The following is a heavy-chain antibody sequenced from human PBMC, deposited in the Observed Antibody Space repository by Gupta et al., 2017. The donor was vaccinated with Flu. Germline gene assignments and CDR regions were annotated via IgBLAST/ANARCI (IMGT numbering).Heavy chain of an antibody. CDR2: IWYDGSNK. CDR1: GFTFSSYG. Sequence: QVQLVESGGGVVQPGRSLRLSCAASGFTFSSYGMHWVRQAPGKGLEWVAVIWYDGSNKYYADPVKGRFTISRDNSKNTLYLQMNSLRAEDTAVYYCARCSGSYLGLGWFDPWGQGTLVTVSS. J-gene: IGHJ5*02. V-gene: IGHV3-33*01. CDR3: ARCSGSYLGLGWFDP. D-gene: IGHD1-26*01.